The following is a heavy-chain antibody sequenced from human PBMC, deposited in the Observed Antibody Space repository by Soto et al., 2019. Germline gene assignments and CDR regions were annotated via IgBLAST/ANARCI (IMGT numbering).Heavy chain of an antibody. J-gene: IGHJ6*01. CDR2: IHHGGDI. CDR3: ATVRLFCSKTNYY. V-gene: IGHV4-4*02. CDR1: GATTISTNW. Sequence: SDPLSISCAVSGATTISTNWWHWVRQSPDKGLEWIGEIHHGGDINYNPSLKSRVTISMDKSKNQFSLKLNSVTAADTAVYYCATVRLFCSKTNYY. D-gene: IGHD2-21*01.